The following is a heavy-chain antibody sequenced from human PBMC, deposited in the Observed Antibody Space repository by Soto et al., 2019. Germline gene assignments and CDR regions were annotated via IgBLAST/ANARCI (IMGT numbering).Heavy chain of an antibody. J-gene: IGHJ6*02. CDR3: ARVRTPIVVVPAALSYYYGMDV. V-gene: IGHV1-69*13. D-gene: IGHD2-2*01. CDR1: GGTFSSYA. Sequence: SVKVSCKASGGTFSSYAISWVRQAPGQGLEWMGGIIPIFGTANYAQKFQGRVTITADESTSTAYMELSSLRSEDTAVYHCARVRTPIVVVPAALSYYYGMDVWGQGTTVTVSS. CDR2: IIPIFGTA.